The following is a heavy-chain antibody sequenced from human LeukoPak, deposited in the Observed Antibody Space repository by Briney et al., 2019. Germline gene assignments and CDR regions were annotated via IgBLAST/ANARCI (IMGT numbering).Heavy chain of an antibody. J-gene: IGHJ6*02. CDR3: ARIELGSYYYGMDV. V-gene: IGHV1-2*02. CDR2: INPNSGGT. CDR1: GYTFTGYY. D-gene: IGHD6-13*01. Sequence: ASVKVSCKASGYTFTGYYMHWVRQAPGQGLEWMGWINPNSGGTNYAQKFQGRVTMTRDTSISTAYMELSRLRSDDTAVYYCARIELGSYYYGMDVWGQGTTVTVSS.